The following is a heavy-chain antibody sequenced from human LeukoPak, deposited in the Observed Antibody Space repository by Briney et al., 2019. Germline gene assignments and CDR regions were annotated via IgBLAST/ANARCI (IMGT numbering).Heavy chain of an antibody. CDR3: ARGELLNDSFDY. D-gene: IGHD1-1*01. CDR2: IYYSGST. J-gene: IGHJ4*02. V-gene: IGHV4-31*03. Sequence: PSETLSLTCTVSGGSISSGGYYWSWIRQHPGKGLEWIGYIYYSGSTYYNPSLKSRVTISVDTSKNQFSLKLSSVTAADTAVYYSARGELLNDSFDYWGQGTLVTVSS. CDR1: GGSISSGGYY.